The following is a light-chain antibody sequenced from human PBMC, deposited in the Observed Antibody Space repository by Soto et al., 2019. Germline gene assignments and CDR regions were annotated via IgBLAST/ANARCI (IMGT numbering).Light chain of an antibody. CDR2: YVS. J-gene: IGLJ3*02. V-gene: IGLV2-11*01. CDR3: CSSAGGVTWV. CDR1: SSDVV. Sequence: SALTQPRSVSGSPGQSVTISCTGTSSDVVSWYQQHPGKAPKLIIYYVSQRPSGVPDRFSGSKSGNTASLTISGLQAEDEADYYCCSSAGGVTWVVGGGTKLTVL.